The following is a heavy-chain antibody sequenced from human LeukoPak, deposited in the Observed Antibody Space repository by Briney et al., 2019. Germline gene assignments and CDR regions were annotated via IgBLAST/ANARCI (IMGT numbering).Heavy chain of an antibody. CDR3: ARDGYDYVWGSYRNPPSSDDAFDI. CDR1: GFTFSSYS. V-gene: IGHV3-21*01. Sequence: PGGSLRLSCAASGFTFSSYSMNWVRQAPGKGLEWVSSISSSSSYIYYADSMKGRFTISRDNAKNSLYLQMNSLRAEDTAVYYCARDGYDYVWGSYRNPPSSDDAFDIWGQGTMVTVSS. D-gene: IGHD3-16*02. J-gene: IGHJ3*02. CDR2: ISSSSSYI.